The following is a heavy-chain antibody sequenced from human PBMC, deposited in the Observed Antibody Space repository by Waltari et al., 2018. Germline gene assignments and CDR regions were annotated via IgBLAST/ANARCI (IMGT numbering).Heavy chain of an antibody. Sequence: QVHLVESGGGVVQPGQSLRLSCAASGLPFSNFGMFWVRQAPGRGLGWLSVISDDGSDKYYADSVKGRFTISKDNSKNTLYLQMNTLRPEDTAVYYCAKRGYNYQADYWGQGTQVTVSS. CDR3: AKRGYNYQADY. J-gene: IGHJ4*02. D-gene: IGHD5-18*01. CDR1: GLPFSNFG. CDR2: ISDDGSDK. V-gene: IGHV3-30*18.